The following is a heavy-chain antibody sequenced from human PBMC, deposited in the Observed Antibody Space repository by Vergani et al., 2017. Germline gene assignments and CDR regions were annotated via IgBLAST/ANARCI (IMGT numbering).Heavy chain of an antibody. D-gene: IGHD2-2*02. CDR1: GFPFSSYA. CDR2: ISYDGCNK. J-gene: IGHJ1*01. Sequence: QVQLVESGGGVVQPGRSLRLSCAASGFPFSSYAMHWVRQAPGKGLEWVAVISYDGCNKYYADSVKGRVTISRDNSKNTLYRQMNSLRAEDTAVYYCARAPSSLLNREGDDQHWDQGTLVTVS. V-gene: IGHV3-30-3*01. CDR3: ARAPSSLLNREGDDQH.